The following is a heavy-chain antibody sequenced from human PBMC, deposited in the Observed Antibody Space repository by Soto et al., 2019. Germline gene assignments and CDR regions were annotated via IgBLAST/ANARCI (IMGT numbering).Heavy chain of an antibody. V-gene: IGHV5-51*01. CDR1: GYSFTSYW. CDR3: ARGSSSFLDYYYYGMDV. D-gene: IGHD6-13*01. Sequence: PGESLKISCKGSGYSFTSYWIGWVRQMPGKGLEWMGIIYPGDSDTRYSPSFQGQVTISADKSISTAYLQWSSLKASDTAMYYCARGSSSFLDYYYYGMDVWGQGTTVTVSS. CDR2: IYPGDSDT. J-gene: IGHJ6*02.